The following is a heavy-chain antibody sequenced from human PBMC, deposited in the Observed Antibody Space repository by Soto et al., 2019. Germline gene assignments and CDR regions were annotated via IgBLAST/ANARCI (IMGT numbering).Heavy chain of an antibody. D-gene: IGHD6-13*01. CDR2: ISAYNGNT. J-gene: IGHJ6*02. Sequence: QAQLVQSGAEVKKPGASVKVSCKASGYTFTSYGIIWVRQAPGQGLEWMGWISAYNGNTNYAQKLQGRVTMTTDTSTRRAYMELRSLRSHDTAVYYCAREGASIAAPGVGYYYYYGMDVWGQGTTVTVSS. CDR1: GYTFTSYG. CDR3: AREGASIAAPGVGYYYYYGMDV. V-gene: IGHV1-18*04.